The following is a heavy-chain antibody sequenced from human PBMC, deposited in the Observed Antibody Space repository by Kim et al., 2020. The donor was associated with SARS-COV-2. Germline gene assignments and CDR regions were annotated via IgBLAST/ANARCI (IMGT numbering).Heavy chain of an antibody. CDR2: ISGSGGST. J-gene: IGHJ6*02. D-gene: IGHD1-26*01. V-gene: IGHV3-23*01. Sequence: GGSLRLSCAASGFTFSSYAMSWVRQAPGKGLEWVSAISGSGGSTYYADSVKGRFTISRDNSKNTLYLQMNSLRAEDTAVYYCAKDFTYLLVGATTHYGMDVWGQGTTVTVSS. CDR1: GFTFSSYA. CDR3: AKDFTYLLVGATTHYGMDV.